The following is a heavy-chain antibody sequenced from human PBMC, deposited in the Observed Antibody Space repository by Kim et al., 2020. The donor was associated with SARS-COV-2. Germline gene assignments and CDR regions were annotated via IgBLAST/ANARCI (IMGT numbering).Heavy chain of an antibody. D-gene: IGHD6-13*01. J-gene: IGHJ4*02. V-gene: IGHV5-51*01. CDR3: ARPFSAAGTDS. Sequence: RYSPSFQGQVTISADKSISTAYLQWSSLKASDTAMYYCARPFSAAGTDSWGQGTLVTVSS.